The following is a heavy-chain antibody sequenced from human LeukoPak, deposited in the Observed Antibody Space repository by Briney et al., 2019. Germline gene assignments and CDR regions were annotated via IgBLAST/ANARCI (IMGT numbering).Heavy chain of an antibody. CDR2: IYYSGST. V-gene: IGHV4-59*01. D-gene: IGHD1-26*01. J-gene: IGHJ2*01. CDR1: GGPISSSF. CDR3: ARRGANSGSYSHFDL. Sequence: PSETLSLTCTVSGGPISSSFWSWIRQPPGKGLEWIGHIYYSGSTNYNPSLKSRVTISVDTSKNQFSLKLSSVTAADTAVCSCARRGANSGSYSHFDLWGRGTLVTVSA.